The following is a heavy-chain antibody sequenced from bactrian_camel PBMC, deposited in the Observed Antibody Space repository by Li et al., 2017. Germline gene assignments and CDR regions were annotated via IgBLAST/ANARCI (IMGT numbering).Heavy chain of an antibody. D-gene: IGHD2*01. CDR1: EQLFSSDC. V-gene: IGHV3S57*01. CDR3: AADTSTPYNCNGGFCNTGGGRCY. CDR2: MSASSV. Sequence: HVQLVESGGGSVQAGGSLRLSCVVSEQLFSSDCIGWFRQAPGKEREGVASMSASSVKYADSLAGRLYIYKHLGNRTLNLQIDSLQPEDTATYVCAADTSTPYNCNGGFCNTGGGRCYRGQGTQVTVS. J-gene: IGHJ4*01.